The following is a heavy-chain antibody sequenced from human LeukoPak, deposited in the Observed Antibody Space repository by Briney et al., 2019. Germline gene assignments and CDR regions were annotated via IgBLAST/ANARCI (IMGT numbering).Heavy chain of an antibody. CDR3: ARTQIFGVVTNYYYYYGMDV. D-gene: IGHD3-3*01. CDR1: GYTLTSYY. V-gene: IGHV1-46*01. Sequence: ASVKVSCKASGYTLTSYYAHWVRQAPGQGLEWMGIINPSIGNTSYAQNFQGRVTMTRDTSTNTLYMELSSLRSEDTAVYYCARTQIFGVVTNYYYYYGMDVWGQGTTVTVSS. CDR2: INPSIGNT. J-gene: IGHJ6*02.